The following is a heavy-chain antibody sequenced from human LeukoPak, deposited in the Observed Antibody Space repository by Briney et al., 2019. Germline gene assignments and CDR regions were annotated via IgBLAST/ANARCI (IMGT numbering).Heavy chain of an antibody. CDR3: ARVYLERLTAGYFDH. J-gene: IGHJ4*02. D-gene: IGHD2-8*01. V-gene: IGHV3-30*04. CDR1: GFTFSTYA. CDR2: ISGDGRHN. Sequence: GGSLRLSCAASGFTFSTYAMSWVRQAPGKGLEWVAVISGDGRHNYYADSVKGRFTISRDNSKSTLYLQMNSLRDDDSAAYFCARVYLERLTAGYFDHWGQGTQVTVSP.